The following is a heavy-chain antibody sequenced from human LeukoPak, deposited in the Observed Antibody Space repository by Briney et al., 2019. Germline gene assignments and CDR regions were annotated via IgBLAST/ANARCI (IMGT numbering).Heavy chain of an antibody. CDR1: GFTFSSYW. J-gene: IGHJ4*02. D-gene: IGHD3-10*01. CDR2: IKQDGSEK. CDR3: ATSRPGSDFDY. V-gene: IGHV3-7*01. Sequence: GGSLRLSCAASGFTFSSYWMSWVRQAPGKGLEWVANIKQDGSEKYYVDSVKGRFTISRDNAKNSLHLQMNSLRAEDTAVYYCATSRPGSDFDYWGQGTLVTVSS.